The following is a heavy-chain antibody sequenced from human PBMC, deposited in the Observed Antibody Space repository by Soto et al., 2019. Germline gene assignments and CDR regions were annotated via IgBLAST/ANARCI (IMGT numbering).Heavy chain of an antibody. CDR3: ARATEFDCSGGSCYSWDYYYYMDV. D-gene: IGHD2-15*01. J-gene: IGHJ6*03. V-gene: IGHV6-1*01. Sequence: SQTLSLTCAISGDSVSSNSAAWNWIRQSPSRGLEWLGRTYYRSKWYNDYAVSVKSRITINPDTSKNQFSLQLNSVTPEDTAVYYCARATEFDCSGGSCYSWDYYYYMDVWGKGTTVTVSS. CDR2: TYYRSKWYN. CDR1: GDSVSSNSAA.